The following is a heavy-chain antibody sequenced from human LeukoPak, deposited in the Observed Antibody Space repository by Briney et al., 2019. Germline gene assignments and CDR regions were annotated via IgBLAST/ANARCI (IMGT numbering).Heavy chain of an antibody. CDR1: GFTFSSYS. D-gene: IGHD2-8*01. CDR2: ISSSSTI. Sequence: TGGSLRLSCAASGFTFSSYSMNWVRQAPGKGLEWVSYISSSSTIYYADSVKGRFTISRDNAKNSLYLQMNSLRAEDTAVYYCAREGYCTNGVCSPGYMDVWGKGTTVTVSS. CDR3: AREGYCTNGVCSPGYMDV. V-gene: IGHV3-48*01. J-gene: IGHJ6*03.